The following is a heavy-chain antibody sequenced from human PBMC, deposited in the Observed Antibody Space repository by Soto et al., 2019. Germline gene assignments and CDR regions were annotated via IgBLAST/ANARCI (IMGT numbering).Heavy chain of an antibody. D-gene: IGHD3-22*01. J-gene: IGHJ6*02. CDR2: ISCSSSYI. Sequence: EVQLVESGGGLVKPGGSLRLSCAASGFTFSSYSMNWVRQAPGKGPEWVSSISCSSSYIYYADSVKGRFTISRDNAKNSLYLQMNRLRAEDTAVYYCARVVDYCDPYYYYGMDVWGQGTTVTVSS. CDR1: GFTFSSYS. V-gene: IGHV3-21*01. CDR3: ARVVDYCDPYYYYGMDV.